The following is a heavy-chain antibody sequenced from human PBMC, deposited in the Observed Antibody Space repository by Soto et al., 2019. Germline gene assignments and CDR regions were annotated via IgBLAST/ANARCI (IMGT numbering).Heavy chain of an antibody. V-gene: IGHV1-69*01. Sequence: SVKVSCKASGGTFSSYASSWVRQALGQGLEWMGGIIPIFGTANYAQKFQGRVTITADESTSTAYMELSSLRSEDTAVYYCASPRGYKQQLEFDYWGQGTLVTVSS. J-gene: IGHJ4*02. CDR3: ASPRGYKQQLEFDY. CDR1: GGTFSSYA. D-gene: IGHD6-13*01. CDR2: IIPIFGTA.